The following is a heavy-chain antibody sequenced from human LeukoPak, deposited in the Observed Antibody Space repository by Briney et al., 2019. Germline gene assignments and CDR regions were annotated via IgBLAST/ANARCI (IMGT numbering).Heavy chain of an antibody. J-gene: IGHJ6*02. CDR3: ARAITMILQMDV. CDR1: GGSISSSSYY. D-gene: IGHD3-22*01. V-gene: IGHV4-39*01. Sequence: SETLSLTCTVSGGSISSSSYYWGWIRQPPGKGLEWIGSIYYSGSTYYNPSLKSRVTISVDTSKNQFSLKLSSVTAADTAVYYCARAITMILQMDVWGQGTTVTVSS. CDR2: IYYSGST.